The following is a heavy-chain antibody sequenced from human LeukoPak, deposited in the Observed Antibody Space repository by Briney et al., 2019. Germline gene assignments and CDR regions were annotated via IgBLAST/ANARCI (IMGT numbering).Heavy chain of an antibody. CDR2: IYPGDSDT. CDR1: GYSFTTYW. Sequence: GESLKISCKGSGYSFTTYWIGWVRQMPGKGLEWMGIIYPGDSDTRYSPSFQGQVTISADKSLSTAYLQWSSLKASDTAMYYCARGSGSYHTAYMNWGQGSPVTVSS. CDR3: ARGSGSYHTAYMN. V-gene: IGHV5-51*01. J-gene: IGHJ4*02. D-gene: IGHD1-26*01.